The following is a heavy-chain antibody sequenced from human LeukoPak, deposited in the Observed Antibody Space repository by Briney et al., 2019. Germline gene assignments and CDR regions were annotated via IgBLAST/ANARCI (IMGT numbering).Heavy chain of an antibody. Sequence: GGSLRLSCTGSGFTFGDYAMSWFRQAPERWLEYIGFIRSKVYGGTPEYAASVRGRFTISRDDSKSITYLQMNSLKSEDTAVYYCSREGGSGWAYDYWGQGTVVTVSS. CDR1: GFTFGDYA. CDR2: IRSKVYGGTP. D-gene: IGHD6-19*01. J-gene: IGHJ4*02. CDR3: SREGGSGWAYDY. V-gene: IGHV3-49*03.